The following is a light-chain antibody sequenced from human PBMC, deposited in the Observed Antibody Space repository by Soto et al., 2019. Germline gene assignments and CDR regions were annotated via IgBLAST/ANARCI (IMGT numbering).Light chain of an antibody. CDR1: ASNIGNNS. CDR2: DDN. Sequence: QSVLTQPPSVSAAPGQRVTISCSGSASNIGNNSVSWYQQLPGAAPKLLICDDNNRPSGIPDRFSGSKSGTSATLGITGLQTGDEADYYCGTWDTSLPACVFGPGPKVTVL. V-gene: IGLV1-51*01. CDR3: GTWDTSLPACV. J-gene: IGLJ1*01.